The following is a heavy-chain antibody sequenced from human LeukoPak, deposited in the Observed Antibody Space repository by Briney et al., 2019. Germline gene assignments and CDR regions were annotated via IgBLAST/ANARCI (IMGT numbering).Heavy chain of an antibody. CDR2: ISYDGSIE. CDR3: AKDLQHLVRTLSFDY. D-gene: IGHD6-13*01. CDR1: GFTFSSCG. Sequence: PGGSLRLSCAASGFTFSSCGFHWVRQSPGRGLEWVAVISYDGSIEYYADSVKGRFTISRDDSRNTLYLQMNSLRPEDTALYYCAKDLQHLVRTLSFDYWGQGTLVTVSS. J-gene: IGHJ4*02. V-gene: IGHV3-30*18.